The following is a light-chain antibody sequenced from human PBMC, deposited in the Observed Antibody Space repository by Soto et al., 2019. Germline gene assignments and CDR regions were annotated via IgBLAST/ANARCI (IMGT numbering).Light chain of an antibody. CDR3: QQRSSWPLT. Sequence: EIVMTQSPATLSVSPGERATLSCRASQSVSSNLAWYQQKPGQAPRLLIYGASTRATGIPARFSGSGSGTEFTLTISSREPADFAVYYCQQRSSWPLTFGGGTKVDIK. CDR2: GAS. J-gene: IGKJ4*01. V-gene: IGKV3-15*01. CDR1: QSVSSN.